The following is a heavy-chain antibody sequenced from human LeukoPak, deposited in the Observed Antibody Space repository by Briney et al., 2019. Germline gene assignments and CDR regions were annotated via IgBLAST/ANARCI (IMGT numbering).Heavy chain of an antibody. CDR3: ARDSSGLNY. CDR2: ISAYNGNT. D-gene: IGHD3-22*01. CDR1: GYTFTSYG. V-gene: IGHV1-18*01. Sequence: ASVKVSCKASGYTFTSYGISWVRQAPGQGLEWMGWISAYNGNTNYAQNLQGRVTMTTDTSTSTVYMELRSLRSDDTAVYYCARDSSGLNYWGQGTLVTVSS. J-gene: IGHJ4*02.